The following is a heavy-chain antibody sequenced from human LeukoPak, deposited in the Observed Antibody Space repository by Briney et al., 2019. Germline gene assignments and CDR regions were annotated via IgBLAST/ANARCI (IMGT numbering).Heavy chain of an antibody. CDR1: GVTFSSDA. CDR3: TRGAGRPGTAAILNWSYYGMDV. CDR2: ITGSGGST. D-gene: IGHD2-21*02. V-gene: IGHV3-23*01. Sequence: GGSLRLSCAASGVTFSSDAMSWVRQAPGKGLEWVSAITGSGGSTYYADSVKGRFTISRDNSKNTLYLQMDSLKTEDTAVYCCTRGAGRPGTAAILNWSYYGMDVWGQGTTVTVSS. J-gene: IGHJ6*02.